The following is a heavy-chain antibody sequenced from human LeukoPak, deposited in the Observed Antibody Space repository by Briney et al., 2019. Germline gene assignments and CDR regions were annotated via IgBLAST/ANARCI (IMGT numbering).Heavy chain of an antibody. CDR2: ISTDARTI. CDR1: GFAFSSNW. Sequence: GGSLRLSCAASGFAFSSNWMHWVRQAPGKGLVWVSHISTDARTITYADFVKGRFTISRDNAKNTLYLQMNSLRAEDTAVYYCASPYYYDSSGYLPINWGQGTLVTVSS. CDR3: ASPYYYDSSGYLPIN. J-gene: IGHJ4*02. V-gene: IGHV3-74*01. D-gene: IGHD3-22*01.